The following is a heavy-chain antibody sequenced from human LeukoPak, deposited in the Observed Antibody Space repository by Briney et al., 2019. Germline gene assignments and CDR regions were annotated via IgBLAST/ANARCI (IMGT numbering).Heavy chain of an antibody. CDR2: ITSTSNYI. CDR3: ARSGSGFHWYFDF. V-gene: IGHV3-21*01. CDR1: GFTFTDYM. J-gene: IGHJ2*01. Sequence: GGSLRLSCVASGFTFTDYMMNWVRQSPGKGLEWVSSITSTSNYIYHAKSVKGRFTISRDNAKDSLFLQMDSLGTDDTAVYYCARSGSGFHWYFDFWGRGTPVTVSS. D-gene: IGHD3-10*01.